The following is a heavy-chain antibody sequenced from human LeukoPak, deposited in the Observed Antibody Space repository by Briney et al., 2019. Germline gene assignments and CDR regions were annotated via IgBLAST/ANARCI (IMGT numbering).Heavy chain of an antibody. Sequence: GGSLRLSCAASGFTFDNFAMHWVRQAPGKGLEWVSGITWNSRVKTYTPSVKGRFTISRDNAKNSLDLQMNSLRAEDTAVYYCTTSLPHIVDVTTSDGGNWGQGTLVTVSS. CDR1: GFTFDNFA. CDR3: TTSLPHIVDVTTSDGGN. J-gene: IGHJ4*02. V-gene: IGHV3-9*01. D-gene: IGHD2-21*02. CDR2: ITWNSRVK.